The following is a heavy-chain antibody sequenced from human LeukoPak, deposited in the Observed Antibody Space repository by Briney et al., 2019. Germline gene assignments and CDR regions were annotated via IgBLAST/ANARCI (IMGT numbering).Heavy chain of an antibody. CDR3: ARWGPSEYYGSGSYDY. D-gene: IGHD3-10*01. Sequence: PGGSLRLSCAASGFTFSGYTMTWVRQAPGKGLEWVSSISNISTYIYYADSVKGRFTISRDNVQNSLYLQMNSLRAEDTAVYYCARWGPSEYYGSGSYDYWGQGTLVTVSS. V-gene: IGHV3-21*01. CDR1: GFTFSGYT. J-gene: IGHJ4*02. CDR2: ISNISTYI.